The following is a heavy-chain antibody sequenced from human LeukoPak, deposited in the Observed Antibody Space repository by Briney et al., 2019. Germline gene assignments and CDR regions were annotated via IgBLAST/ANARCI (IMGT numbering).Heavy chain of an antibody. CDR1: GFKFDDYG. CDR3: AGYYYDSSRGFDL. D-gene: IGHD3-22*01. Sequence: GGSLRLSCAASGFKFDDYGMSWVRQAPGKGLEWVCDINWNGAWTGYADSVKGRFTISRDNAKNFLYLQMNSLRAEDTALYYCAGYYYDSSRGFDLWGQGTLVTVSA. V-gene: IGHV3-20*04. CDR2: INWNGAWT. J-gene: IGHJ5*02.